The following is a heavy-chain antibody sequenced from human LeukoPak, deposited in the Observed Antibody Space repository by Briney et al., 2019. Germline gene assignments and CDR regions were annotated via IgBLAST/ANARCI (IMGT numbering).Heavy chain of an antibody. D-gene: IGHD3-10*01. CDR3: ARVISEPYYYYYMDV. J-gene: IGHJ6*03. CDR1: GGSISSSSYY. CDR2: IYYSGST. Sequence: SETLSLTCTVSGGSISSSSYYWGWIRQPPGKGLEWIGSIYYSGSTYYNPSLKSRVTVSVDTSKNQFSLKLSSVTAADTAVYYCARVISEPYYYYYMDVWGKGTTVTVSS. V-gene: IGHV4-39*07.